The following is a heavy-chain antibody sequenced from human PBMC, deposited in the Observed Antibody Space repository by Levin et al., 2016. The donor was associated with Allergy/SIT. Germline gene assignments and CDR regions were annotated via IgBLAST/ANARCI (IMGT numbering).Heavy chain of an antibody. D-gene: IGHD5/OR15-5a*01. CDR3: ARERVPKGAFDI. J-gene: IGHJ3*02. CDR2: ISSSSSYT. V-gene: IGHV3-11*05. Sequence: WIRQPPGKGLEWVSYISSSSSYTNYADSVKGRFTISRDNAKNSLYLQMNSLRAEDTAVYYCARERVPKGAFDIWGQGTMVTVSS.